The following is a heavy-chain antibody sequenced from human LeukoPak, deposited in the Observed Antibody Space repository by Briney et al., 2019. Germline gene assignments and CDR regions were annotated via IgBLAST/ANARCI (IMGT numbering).Heavy chain of an antibody. V-gene: IGHV4-4*07. CDR3: ARVGPYCSSTSCYADY. D-gene: IGHD2-2*01. Sequence: SETLSLTCTVSGGSISSYYWSWIRQPPGKGLEWIGRIYTSGSTNYNPSLKSRVTMSVDTSKNQFSLKLSSVTAADTAVYCCARVGPYCSSTSCYADYWGQGTLVTVSS. CDR2: IYTSGST. CDR1: GGSISSYY. J-gene: IGHJ4*02.